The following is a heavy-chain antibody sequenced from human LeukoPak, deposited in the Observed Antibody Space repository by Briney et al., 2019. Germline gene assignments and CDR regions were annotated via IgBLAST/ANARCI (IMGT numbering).Heavy chain of an antibody. CDR2: IYYSGST. V-gene: IGHV4-39*01. Sequence: SETLSLTCTVSGGSISSNSYYWGWIRQPPGKGLEWIGSIYYSGSTYYNPSLKSRVTTSVDTSKNQFSLKLSSVTAADTAVYYCATLPTVTNFDYWGQGTLVTVSS. D-gene: IGHD4-17*01. J-gene: IGHJ4*02. CDR3: ATLPTVTNFDY. CDR1: GGSISSNSYY.